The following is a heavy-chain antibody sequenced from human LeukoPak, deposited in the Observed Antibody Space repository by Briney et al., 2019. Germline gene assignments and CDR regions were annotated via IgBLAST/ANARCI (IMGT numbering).Heavy chain of an antibody. CDR2: IIPILGIA. J-gene: IGHJ4*02. CDR3: ARAVTMVRGVITSRGWNYLDY. CDR1: GGTFSSYA. V-gene: IGHV1-69*04. Sequence: SVKVSCKASGGTFSSYAISWVRQAPGQGLEWMGRIIPILGIANYAQKFQGRVTITADKSTSTAYMELSSLRSEDTAVYYCARAVTMVRGVITSRGWNYLDYWGQGTLVTVSS. D-gene: IGHD3-10*01.